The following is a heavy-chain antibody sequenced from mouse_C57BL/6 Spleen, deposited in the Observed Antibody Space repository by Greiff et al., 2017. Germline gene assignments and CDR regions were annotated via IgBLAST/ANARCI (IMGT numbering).Heavy chain of an antibody. J-gene: IGHJ3*01. V-gene: IGHV3-6*01. Sequence: VQLKESGPGLVKPSQSLSLTCSVTGYSITSGYYWNWIRQFPGNKLEWMGYISYDGSNNYNPSLKNRISITRDTSKNQFFLKLNSVTTEDTATYYCARDPYGSSYEFAYWGQGTLVTVSA. CDR3: ARDPYGSSYEFAY. CDR1: GYSITSGYY. D-gene: IGHD1-1*01. CDR2: ISYDGSN.